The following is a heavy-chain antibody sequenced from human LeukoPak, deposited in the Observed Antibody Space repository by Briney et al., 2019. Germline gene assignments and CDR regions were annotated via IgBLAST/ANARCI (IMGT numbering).Heavy chain of an antibody. J-gene: IGHJ4*02. D-gene: IGHD6-13*01. CDR3: ARGYYSSSRFDS. V-gene: IGHV3-74*01. Sequence: GGSLRLSCAASGFTFSSYWMNWVRQAPGKGLVWVSRVNSDGSTTNYADSVKGRFTISRDNAENTLYMRMNSLRPEDTAVYYCARGYYSSSRFDSWGQGTLVTVSS. CDR2: VNSDGSTT. CDR1: GFTFSSYW.